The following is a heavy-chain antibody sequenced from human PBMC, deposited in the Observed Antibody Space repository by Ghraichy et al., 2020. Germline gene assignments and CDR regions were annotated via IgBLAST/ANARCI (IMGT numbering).Heavy chain of an antibody. CDR1: GYTFTSYY. Sequence: ASVKVSCKASGYTFTSYYIHWVRQAPGQGLEWMGIINPSGGSTSYAQKFQGRVTMTRETSTSTVYMDLSSLRSEDTAVDYCARAAFFEYSYGSGGLVVFWGYAVDHSGQGTMVTVSS. D-gene: IGHD3-22*01. CDR3: ARAAFFEYSYGSGGLVVFWGYAVDH. CDR2: INPSGGST. V-gene: IGHV1-46*01. J-gene: IGHJ3*01.